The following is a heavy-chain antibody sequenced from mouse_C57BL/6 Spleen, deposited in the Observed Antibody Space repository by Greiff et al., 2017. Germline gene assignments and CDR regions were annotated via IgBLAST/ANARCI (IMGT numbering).Heavy chain of an antibody. CDR2: IYPGSGST. Sequence: VQLQQSGAELVKPGASVKMSCTASGYTFTSYWITWVKLRPGQGLEWIGDIYPGSGSTNYNEKFKSKATLTVDTSSSTAYMQLSSLTSEDSAVYYCARGGSAWFAYWGQGTLVTVSA. CDR1: GYTFTSYW. J-gene: IGHJ3*01. V-gene: IGHV1-55*01. CDR3: ARGGSAWFAY.